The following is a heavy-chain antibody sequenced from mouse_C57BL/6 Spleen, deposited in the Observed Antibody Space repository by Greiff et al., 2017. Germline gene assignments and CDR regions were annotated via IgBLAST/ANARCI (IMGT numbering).Heavy chain of an antibody. J-gene: IGHJ2*01. CDR1: GYTFTDYE. Sequence: QVQLQQSGAELVRPGASVTLSCKASGYTFTDYEMHWVKQTPVHGLEWIGAIDPETGGTAYNQKFKGKAILTADKSSSTAYMELRSLTSADSAVYYCTNDLLGYWGQGTTLTVSS. D-gene: IGHD2-1*01. V-gene: IGHV1-15*01. CDR2: IDPETGGT. CDR3: TNDLLGY.